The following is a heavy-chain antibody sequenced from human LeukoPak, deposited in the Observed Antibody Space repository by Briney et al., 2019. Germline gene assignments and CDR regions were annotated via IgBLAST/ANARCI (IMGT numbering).Heavy chain of an antibody. D-gene: IGHD3-16*01. V-gene: IGHV3-53*01. J-gene: IGHJ4*02. CDR3: ARGFGGNSHPGY. Sequence: GGSLRLSCAASGFTVSSDQMSWVRQAPGKSLEWVSLIYSGGNTHYTDSVRGRFTISRDSFENTLYLQMTNLRVDDTAVYYCARGFGGNSHPGYWGQGTLVTVSS. CDR2: IYSGGNT. CDR1: GFTVSSDQ.